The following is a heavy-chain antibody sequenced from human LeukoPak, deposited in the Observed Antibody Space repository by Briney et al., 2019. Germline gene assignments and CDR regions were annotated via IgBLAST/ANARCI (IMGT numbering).Heavy chain of an antibody. CDR3: ANTMYGSGWSPFDY. J-gene: IGHJ4*02. Sequence: GGSLRLSCAASTFTFSSYGMDWVRQAPGKGLEWVAYIQNDGSKRSYADSVKGRFTISRDNSKNTLYLQMNSLRPEDTALYYCANTMYGSGWSPFDYWGRGTLVTVSS. CDR1: TFTFSSYG. CDR2: IQNDGSKR. D-gene: IGHD6-19*01. V-gene: IGHV3-30*02.